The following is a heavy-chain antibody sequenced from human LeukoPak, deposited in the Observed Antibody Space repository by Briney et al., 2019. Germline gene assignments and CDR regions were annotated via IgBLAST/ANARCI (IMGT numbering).Heavy chain of an antibody. J-gene: IGHJ4*02. CDR1: GFPFETNA. D-gene: IGHD5-18*01. CDR3: AKDWIQFNRVFDCFDS. CDR2: IGNTET. V-gene: IGHV3-23*01. Sequence: GGSLRLSCATSGFPFETNAMSWVRQAPGKGLEWVATIGNTETFYADSVTGRFTISRDNSKNTVNPQMNRLRVEDTAIYYCAKDWIQFNRVFDCFDSWGQGTLVTVSS.